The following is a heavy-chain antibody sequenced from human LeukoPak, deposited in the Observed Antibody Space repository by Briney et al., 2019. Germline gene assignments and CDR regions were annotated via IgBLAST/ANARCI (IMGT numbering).Heavy chain of an antibody. D-gene: IGHD2-15*01. CDR2: ISSSGSTI. V-gene: IGHV3-48*03. CDR1: GFTFSSYE. Sequence: GGSLRLSCAASGFTFSSYEMNWVRQAPGKGLEGVSYISSSGSTIYYADSVKGRFTISRDNAKNSLYLQMNSLRAEDTAVYYCARVYCSGGSCYSGGPYDYWGQGTLVTVSS. CDR3: ARVYCSGGSCYSGGPYDY. J-gene: IGHJ4*02.